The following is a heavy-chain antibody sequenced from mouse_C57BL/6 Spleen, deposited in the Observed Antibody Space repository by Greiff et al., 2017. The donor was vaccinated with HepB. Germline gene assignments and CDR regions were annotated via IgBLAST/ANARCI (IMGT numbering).Heavy chain of an antibody. CDR3: TRSPVNVYYFDY. Sequence: VQLQQSGAELVRPGASVTLSCKASGYTFTDYEMHWVKQTPVHGLEWIGAIDPETGGTAYNQKFKGKAILTADKSSSTAYMELRSLTSEDSAVYYCTRSPVNVYYFDYWGQGTTLTVSS. J-gene: IGHJ2*01. V-gene: IGHV1-15*01. CDR1: GYTFTDYE. CDR2: IDPETGGT.